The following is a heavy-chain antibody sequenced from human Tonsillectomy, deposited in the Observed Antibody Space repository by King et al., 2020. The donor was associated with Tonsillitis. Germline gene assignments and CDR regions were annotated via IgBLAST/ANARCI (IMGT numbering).Heavy chain of an antibody. CDR2: ISSSGSTL. CDR3: ARAIWFGEFTFDY. D-gene: IGHD3-10*01. J-gene: IGHJ4*02. V-gene: IGHV3-48*03. CDR1: GFTFSSYE. Sequence: VQLVESGGGLVQPGGSLRLSCAASGFTFSSYEMNWVRQAPGNGLEWVSYISSSGSTLYYAYSVKGRFTISRDNAKNSRYLQMNSLRAEDTAVYYCARAIWFGEFTFDYWGQGTLVTVSS.